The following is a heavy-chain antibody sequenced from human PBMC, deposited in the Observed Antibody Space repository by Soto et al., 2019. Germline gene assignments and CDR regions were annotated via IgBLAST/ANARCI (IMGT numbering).Heavy chain of an antibody. CDR1: GFTVSSTY. J-gene: IGHJ4*02. Sequence: HPGGSLRLSCAASGFTVSSTYLTWVRQAPGKGLEWVAILYTGTDTVYADSVKGRFTISRDNSKNTLYLQMNSLRAEDTAVYYCAKKTGYDSSGYYYDYWGQGTLVTV. D-gene: IGHD3-22*01. CDR3: AKKTGYDSSGYYYDY. CDR2: LYTGTDT. V-gene: IGHV3-53*01.